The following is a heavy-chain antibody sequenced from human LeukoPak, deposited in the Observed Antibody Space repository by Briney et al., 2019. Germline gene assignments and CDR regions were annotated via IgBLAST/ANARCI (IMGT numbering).Heavy chain of an antibody. J-gene: IGHJ4*02. V-gene: IGHV1-2*02. Sequence: ASVKVSCKTSGYTFTGFYIHWVRQAPGQGLEWMGWINPNSGDTRYAQKFQGRVTMTRDTSISTDYMELSRLTSDDTAVYYCARAYYDDSGRRTLHYWGQGTLVTVSS. D-gene: IGHD3-22*01. CDR3: ARAYYDDSGRRTLHY. CDR1: GYTFTGFY. CDR2: INPNSGDT.